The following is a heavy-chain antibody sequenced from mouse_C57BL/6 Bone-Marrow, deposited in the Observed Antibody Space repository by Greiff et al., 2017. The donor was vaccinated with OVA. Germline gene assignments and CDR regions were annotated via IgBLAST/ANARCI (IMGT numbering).Heavy chain of an antibody. J-gene: IGHJ2*01. CDR1: GYAFSSSW. Sequence: VQGVESGPELVKPGASVKISCKASGYAFSSSWMNWVKQRPGKGLEWIGRIYPGDGDTNYNGKFKGKATLTADKSSSTAYMQLSSLTSEDSAVYFCARIDDYCYWGQGTTLTVSS. V-gene: IGHV1-82*01. CDR2: IYPGDGDT. CDR3: ARIDDYCY. D-gene: IGHD2-4*01.